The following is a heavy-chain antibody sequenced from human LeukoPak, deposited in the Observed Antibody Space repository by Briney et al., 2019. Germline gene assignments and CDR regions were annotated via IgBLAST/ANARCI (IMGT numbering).Heavy chain of an antibody. Sequence: SETLSLTCAVYGGSFSGYYWSWIRQPPGKGLEWIGEINHSGSTNYNPSLKSRVTISVDTSKNQLSLKLSSVTAADTAVYYCARGHRGYYDSSGYRNYYYYYMDVWGKGTTVTVSS. CDR2: INHSGST. V-gene: IGHV4-34*01. CDR1: GGSFSGYY. D-gene: IGHD3-22*01. J-gene: IGHJ6*03. CDR3: ARGHRGYYDSSGYRNYYYYYMDV.